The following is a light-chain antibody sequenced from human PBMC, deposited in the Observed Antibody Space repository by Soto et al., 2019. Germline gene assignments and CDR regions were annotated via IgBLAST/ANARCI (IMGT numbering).Light chain of an antibody. J-gene: IGLJ2*01. V-gene: IGLV3-25*03. CDR2: KDS. CDR3: QSADSSGTFVL. CDR1: ALPKQY. Sequence: SYELTQPPSVSVSPGQTARITCSGDALPKQYAYWYQQKPGQAPVLVIYKDSERPSGIPERFSGSSSGTTVTLTISGVQAEDEADYSCQSADSSGTFVLFGGGTKLTVL.